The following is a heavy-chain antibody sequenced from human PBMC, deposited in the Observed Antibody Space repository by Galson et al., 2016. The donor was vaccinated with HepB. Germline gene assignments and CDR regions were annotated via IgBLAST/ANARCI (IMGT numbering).Heavy chain of an antibody. D-gene: IGHD3-10*01. J-gene: IGHJ4*02. CDR2: INGGGDSM. CDR3: AKNAGFGSGTYYPDY. CDR1: GFTFSIYW. V-gene: IGHV3-74*01. Sequence: SLRLSCAASGFTFSIYWMHWVRQAPGKGLEWVSSINGGGDSMTYAVSVKGRFTISKDMSRNTMFLQMNSLRADDTALYYCAKNAGFGSGTYYPDYWGQGTLVAVSS.